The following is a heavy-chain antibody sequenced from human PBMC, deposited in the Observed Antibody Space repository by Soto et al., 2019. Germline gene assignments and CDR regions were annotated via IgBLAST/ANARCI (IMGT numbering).Heavy chain of an antibody. CDR1: GYTFTSYG. CDR2: ISAYNGNT. J-gene: IGHJ5*02. CDR3: ARDGRCSSSWYEGNWFDP. D-gene: IGHD6-13*01. V-gene: IGHV1-18*01. Sequence: ASVKVSCKASGYTFTSYGISWVRQAPGQGLEWMGWISAYNGNTNYAQKLQGRVTMTTDTSTSTAYMELRSLRSDDTAVYYCARDGRCSSSWYEGNWFDPWGQGTLVTAPQ.